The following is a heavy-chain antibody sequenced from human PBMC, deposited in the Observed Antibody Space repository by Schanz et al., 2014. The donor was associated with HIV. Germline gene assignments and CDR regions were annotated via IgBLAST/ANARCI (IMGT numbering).Heavy chain of an antibody. CDR3: AYSSGFYQYSYGMDV. CDR1: GYTFTGYY. D-gene: IGHD3-22*01. CDR2: INPNSGGT. Sequence: QVQLVQSGAEVKKPGASVKVSCKASGYTFTGYYMHWVRQAPGQGLEWMGWINPNSGGTNYAQKCHGRVTMTRDTSISTAYMELSRLRSDDTAVYYCAYSSGFYQYSYGMDVWGQGTTVTVSS. V-gene: IGHV1-2*02. J-gene: IGHJ6*02.